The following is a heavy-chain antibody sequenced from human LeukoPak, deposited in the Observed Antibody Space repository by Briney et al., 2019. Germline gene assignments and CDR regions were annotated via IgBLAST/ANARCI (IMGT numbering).Heavy chain of an antibody. CDR1: GGTFSSYA. V-gene: IGHV1-69*13. Sequence: ASVKVSCKASGGTFSSYAISWVRQAPGQGLEWMGGIIPIFGTANYAQKFQGRVTITADESTSTAYMELSSLRSEDTAVYYCAASGDYYDSSGYPWGQGTLVTVSS. D-gene: IGHD3-22*01. J-gene: IGHJ5*02. CDR2: IIPIFGTA. CDR3: AASGDYYDSSGYP.